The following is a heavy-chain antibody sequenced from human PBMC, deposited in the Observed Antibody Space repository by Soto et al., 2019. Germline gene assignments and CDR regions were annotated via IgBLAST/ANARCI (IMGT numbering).Heavy chain of an antibody. V-gene: IGHV4-38-2*01. CDR3: ARAGFWNLDS. CDR2: IYHSGST. Sequence: SETLSLTCAVSGYSISSGYYWGWIRQPPGKGLEWIGSIYHSGSTYYNPSLKSRVTISVDTSKNQFSLKLSSVTAADTAVYYCARAGFWNLDSWGQGTPVTVSS. D-gene: IGHD1-1*01. J-gene: IGHJ4*02. CDR1: GYSISSGYY.